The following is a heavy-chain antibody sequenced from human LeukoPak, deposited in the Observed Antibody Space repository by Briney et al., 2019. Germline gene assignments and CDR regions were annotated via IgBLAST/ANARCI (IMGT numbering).Heavy chain of an antibody. Sequence: SETLSLTCTVSGGSISSSSYYWGWIRQPPGKGLEWIGSIYYSGSTYYNPSLKSRVTISVDTSKNQFSLKLSSVTAADTAVYYCARGTSQVHYGACDYWGQGTLVTVSS. V-gene: IGHV4-39*07. CDR2: IYYSGST. CDR3: ARGTSQVHYGACDY. J-gene: IGHJ4*02. CDR1: GGSISSSSYY. D-gene: IGHD3-16*01.